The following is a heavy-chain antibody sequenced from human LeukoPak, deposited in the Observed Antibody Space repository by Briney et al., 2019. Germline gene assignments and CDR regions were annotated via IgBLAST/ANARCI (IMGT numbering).Heavy chain of an antibody. Sequence: GGSLRLSCAASGFTFSSYSMNWVRQAPGKGLEWCSSISSSSSYIYYADSVKGRFTISRDNAKNSLYLQMNSLRAEDTAVYYCARGLYSGSYWIDYWGQGTLVTVSS. D-gene: IGHD1-26*01. CDR3: ARGLYSGSYWIDY. CDR1: GFTFSSYS. CDR2: ISSSSSYI. J-gene: IGHJ4*02. V-gene: IGHV3-21*01.